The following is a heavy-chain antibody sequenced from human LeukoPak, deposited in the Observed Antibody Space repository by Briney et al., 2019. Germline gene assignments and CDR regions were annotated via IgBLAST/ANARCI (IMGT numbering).Heavy chain of an antibody. Sequence: VASVKVSCKASGGTFSSYAISWVRQAPGQGLEWMGGIIPIFGTANYAQKFQGRVTITADESTSTAYMELSSLRSEDTAVYYCARSWYYDSSGLDYYYGMDVWGQGTTVTVSS. CDR3: ARSWYYDSSGLDYYYGMDV. V-gene: IGHV1-69*01. D-gene: IGHD3-22*01. CDR1: GGTFSSYA. J-gene: IGHJ6*02. CDR2: IIPIFGTA.